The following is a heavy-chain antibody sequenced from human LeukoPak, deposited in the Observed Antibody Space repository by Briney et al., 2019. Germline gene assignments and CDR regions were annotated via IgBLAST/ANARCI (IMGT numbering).Heavy chain of an antibody. CDR3: ARSLSGSSGAISY. V-gene: IGHV4-38-2*02. D-gene: IGHD1-26*01. J-gene: IGHJ4*02. CDR2: IYRSGST. Sequence: SETLSLTCTVSGYSISSGYYWGWIRQPPGKGLEWIGSIYRSGSTYYNPSLKSRVTISVDTSKNQFSLKLSSVTAADTAVYYCARSLSGSSGAISYWGQGTLVTVSS. CDR1: GYSISSGYY.